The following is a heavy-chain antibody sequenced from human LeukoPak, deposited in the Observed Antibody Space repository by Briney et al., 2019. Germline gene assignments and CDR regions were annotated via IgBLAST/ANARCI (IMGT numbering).Heavy chain of an antibody. CDR2: ISPILVIA. Sequence: ASVKVSCKASGGTFSSYAISWVRQAPGQGLEWMGRISPILVIANYAQKFQGRVTITADKSTSTAYMELSSLRSEDTAVYYCARDSTRRRIADYWGQGTLVTVSS. V-gene: IGHV1-69*04. CDR3: ARDSTRRRIADY. D-gene: IGHD6-13*01. J-gene: IGHJ4*02. CDR1: GGTFSSYA.